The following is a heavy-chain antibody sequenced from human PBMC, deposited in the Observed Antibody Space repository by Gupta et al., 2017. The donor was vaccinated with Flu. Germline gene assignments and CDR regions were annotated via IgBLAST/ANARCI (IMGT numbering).Heavy chain of an antibody. D-gene: IGHD2-21*02. V-gene: IGHV1-2*02. CDR2: INPNSGGT. J-gene: IGHJ6*02. CDR3: ARERDDSYYYYGMDV. Sequence: QAPGQGLEWMGWINPNSGGTNYAQKFQGRVTMTRDTSISTAYMELSRLRSDDTAVYYCARERDDSYYYYGMDVWGQGTTVTVSS.